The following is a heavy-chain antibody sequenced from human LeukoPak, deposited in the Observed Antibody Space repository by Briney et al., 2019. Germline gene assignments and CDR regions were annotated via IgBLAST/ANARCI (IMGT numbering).Heavy chain of an antibody. D-gene: IGHD3-10*01. CDR3: ARNTAFGELLHPFNY. Sequence: LSLTCTVSGGSISSYYWSWIRQPPGKGLEWVAVISYDGSNKYYADSVKGRFTISRDNSKNTLYLQMNSLRAEDTAVYYCARNTAFGELLHPFNYWGQGTLVTVSS. J-gene: IGHJ4*02. CDR2: ISYDGSNK. V-gene: IGHV3-30-3*01. CDR1: GGSISSYY.